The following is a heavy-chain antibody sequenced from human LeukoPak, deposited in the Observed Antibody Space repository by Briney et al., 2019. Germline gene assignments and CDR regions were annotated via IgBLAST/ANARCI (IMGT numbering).Heavy chain of an antibody. V-gene: IGHV3-23*01. Sequence: GGSLRLSCAASGFTFSSYAMSGVRQAPGKGLEWVSTISGSDGSTYYADSVKGRFTISRDNSKNTLYLQMNSLRVEDTAIYYCAKGRGYCTGGSCYSDYWGQGTLVTVSS. CDR2: ISGSDGST. CDR1: GFTFSSYA. J-gene: IGHJ4*02. CDR3: AKGRGYCTGGSCYSDY. D-gene: IGHD2-15*01.